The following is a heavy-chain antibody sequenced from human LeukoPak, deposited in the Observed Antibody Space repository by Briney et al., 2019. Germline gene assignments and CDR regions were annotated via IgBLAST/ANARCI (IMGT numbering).Heavy chain of an antibody. D-gene: IGHD5-18*01. CDR1: GFTFSSYG. J-gene: IGHJ3*02. CDR2: ILYDGSYK. Sequence: GSLRLSCAASGFTFSSYGMHRVRQAPGKGLEWVAAILYDGSYKYYADSVKGRFTVSRDNSKNTVFLQMDGLRAEDTAVYYCARGLQLWYPGDAFDIWGQGTMVTVSS. V-gene: IGHV3-33*05. CDR3: ARGLQLWYPGDAFDI.